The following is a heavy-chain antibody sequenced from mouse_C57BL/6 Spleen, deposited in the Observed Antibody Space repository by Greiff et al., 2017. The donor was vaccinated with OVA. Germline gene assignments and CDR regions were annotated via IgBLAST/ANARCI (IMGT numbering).Heavy chain of an antibody. J-gene: IGHJ2*01. Sequence: EVHLVESGGGLVKPGGSLKLSCAASGFTFSDYGMHWVRQAPEKGLEWVAYISSGSSTIYYADTVKGRFTISRDNAKNTLFLQMTSLRSEDTAMYYCARRPLGYFDYWGQGTTLTVSS. CDR3: ARRPLGYFDY. CDR2: ISSGSSTI. D-gene: IGHD3-1*01. CDR1: GFTFSDYG. V-gene: IGHV5-17*01.